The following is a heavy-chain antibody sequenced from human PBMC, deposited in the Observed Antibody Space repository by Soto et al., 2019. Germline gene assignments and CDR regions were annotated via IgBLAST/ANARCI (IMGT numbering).Heavy chain of an antibody. V-gene: IGHV1-69*01. CDR1: GGSFTNSS. D-gene: IGHD1-26*01. CDR3: ARVVGATLGNHFFS. CDR2: VIPIFGTA. J-gene: IGHJ1*01. Sequence: VQLVQSGAEVKKPGSSVKVSCTASGGSFTNSSISWVRQAPGNGLEWMGGVIPIFGTATYEQRVQGRIAISADESTTTSYMELSSLTSEDTAVYYCARVVGATLGNHFFSWGQGTPVNVSS.